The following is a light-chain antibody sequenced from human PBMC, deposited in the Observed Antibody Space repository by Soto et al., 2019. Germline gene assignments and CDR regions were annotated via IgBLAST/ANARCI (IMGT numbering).Light chain of an antibody. CDR2: KAS. J-gene: IGKJ1*01. Sequence: DIQMTQSPSTLSASVGDRVTITCRASQNVNKWLAWFQQKPGKVPKLLIYKASSLESGVPSRFSGSGSGTEFTLTISSLQPDDFATYYCQQYNSYSWTFGQGTKVEIK. CDR1: QNVNKW. CDR3: QQYNSYSWT. V-gene: IGKV1-5*03.